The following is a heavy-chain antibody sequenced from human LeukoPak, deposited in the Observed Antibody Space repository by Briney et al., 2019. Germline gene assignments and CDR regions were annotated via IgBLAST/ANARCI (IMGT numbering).Heavy chain of an antibody. J-gene: IGHJ4*02. CDR1: GFTFSNYM. V-gene: IGHV3-21*01. CDR3: FGSGSPFDY. D-gene: IGHD3-10*01. CDR2: ISSTSTYT. Sequence: PGGSLRLSCEASGFTFSNYMMSWVRQVPGKGLEWVSSISSTSTYTYYADPLKGRFTISRDNAQRSLYLQMNSLRAEDTAVYYCFGSGSPFDYWGQGTLVTVSS.